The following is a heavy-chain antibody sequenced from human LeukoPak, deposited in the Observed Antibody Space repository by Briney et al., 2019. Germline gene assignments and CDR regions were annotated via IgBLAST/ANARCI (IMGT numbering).Heavy chain of an antibody. CDR1: GGTFSSYA. V-gene: IGHV1-69*05. D-gene: IGHD3-10*01. CDR3: WLWFGEGYYYMDV. CDR2: IIPIFGTA. Sequence: SAKVSCKASGGTFSSYAISWVRQAPGQGLGWMGGIIPIFGTANYAQKFQGRGTITTDESTSTAYMELSSLRSEDTAVYYWWLWFGEGYYYMDVWGKGTTVTVSS. J-gene: IGHJ6*03.